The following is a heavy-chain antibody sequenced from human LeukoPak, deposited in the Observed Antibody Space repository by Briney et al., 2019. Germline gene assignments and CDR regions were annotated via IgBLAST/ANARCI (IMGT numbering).Heavy chain of an antibody. CDR1: GYTFTSHD. CDR3: ARVRRTTVVIASRPNYYLDV. Sequence: ASVKVSCKASGYTFTSHDINWVRQATGQGIEWMGWMSPNSGNTGYVQKFQGRVTMTRNTSLSTAYMELSNLRSEDTAVYYCARVRRTTVVIASRPNYYLDVWGKGTTVTVFS. D-gene: IGHD4-23*01. CDR2: MSPNSGNT. J-gene: IGHJ6*03. V-gene: IGHV1-8*01.